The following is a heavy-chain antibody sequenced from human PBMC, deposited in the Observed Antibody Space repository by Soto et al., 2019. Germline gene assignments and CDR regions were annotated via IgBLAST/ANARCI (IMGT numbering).Heavy chain of an antibody. CDR3: ARQAGGGRLYYRMDV. Sequence: PSETLSLTCTVSGGSISSSSYYWGWIRQPPGKGLEWIGSIYYSGSTYYNPSLKSRVTISVDTSKNQFSLKLTSVTAADTAIYYCARQAGGGRLYYRMDVWGQGTTVTVSS. CDR2: IYYSGST. D-gene: IGHD2-15*01. V-gene: IGHV4-39*01. CDR1: GGSISSSSYY. J-gene: IGHJ6*02.